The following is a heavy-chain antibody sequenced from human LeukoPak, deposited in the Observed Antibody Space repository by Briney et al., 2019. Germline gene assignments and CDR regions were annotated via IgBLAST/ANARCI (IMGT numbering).Heavy chain of an antibody. D-gene: IGHD6-13*01. V-gene: IGHV3-53*01. CDR1: GFSVSSNY. J-gene: IGHJ4*02. Sequence: GGSLRLSCAASGFSVSSNYMSWVRQAPGKGLEWVSVIYSGDSTHYADSVKGRFTISRDNSKNTVYLQMNSLRAEDTAVYYCAKDRLTRQQLTPYYWGQGTLVTVSS. CDR3: AKDRLTRQQLTPYY. CDR2: IYSGDST.